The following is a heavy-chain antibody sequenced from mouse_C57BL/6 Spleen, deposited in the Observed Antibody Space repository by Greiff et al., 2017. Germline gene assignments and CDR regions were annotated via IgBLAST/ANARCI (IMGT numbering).Heavy chain of an antibody. J-gene: IGHJ2*01. V-gene: IGHV1-4*01. Sequence: QVQLQQSGAELARPGASVKMSCKASGYTFTSYTMHWVKQRPGQGLEWIGYINPSSGYTKYNQKFKDKATLTADKSSSTAYMQLSSLTSEDSAVYYCAKGLGYYFDYWGQGTTRTVSS. D-gene: IGHD4-1*01. CDR1: GYTFTSYT. CDR2: INPSSGYT. CDR3: AKGLGYYFDY.